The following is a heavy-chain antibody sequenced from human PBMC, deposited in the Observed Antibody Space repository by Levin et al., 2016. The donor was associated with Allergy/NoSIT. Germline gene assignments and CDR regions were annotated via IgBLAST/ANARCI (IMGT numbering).Heavy chain of an antibody. CDR3: ARIHWVRGVYYYYYGMDV. CDR2: IYYSGST. J-gene: IGHJ6*01. Sequence: WIRQPPGKGLEWIGYIYYSGSTNYNPSLKSRVTISVDTSKNQFSLKLSSVTAADTAVYYCARIHWVRGVYYYYYGMDVWGPRDHGHRLL. V-gene: IGHV4-59*01. D-gene: IGHD3-10*01.